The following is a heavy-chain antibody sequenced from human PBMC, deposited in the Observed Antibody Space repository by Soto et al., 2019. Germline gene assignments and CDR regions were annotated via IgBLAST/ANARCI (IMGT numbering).Heavy chain of an antibody. CDR1: GFTFSSYG. CDR2: ISYDGSNK. CDR3: AKDTRRAIVGATWSMIR. D-gene: IGHD1-26*01. V-gene: IGHV3-30*18. Sequence: QVQLVESGGGVVQPGRSLRLSCAASGFTFSSYGMHWVRQAPGKGLEWVAVISYDGSNKYYADSVKGRFTISRDNSKNTLYLQMNSLRAEDTAVYYCAKDTRRAIVGATWSMIRWGQGTLVTVSS. J-gene: IGHJ4*02.